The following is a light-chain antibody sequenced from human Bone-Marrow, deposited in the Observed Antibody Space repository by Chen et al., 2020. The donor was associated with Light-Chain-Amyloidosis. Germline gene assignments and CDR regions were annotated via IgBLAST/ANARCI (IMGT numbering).Light chain of an antibody. CDR3: QSADSSGTYEVI. CDR1: ELPTKY. CDR2: RDT. J-gene: IGLJ2*01. Sequence: SYELTQPPSVPVAPGQTARITCSGAELPTKYAYWYQQKPGQAPVLVIHRDTERPSGISERFSGSSSGTTATLTISGVQAEDEADYHCQSADSSGTYEVIFGGGTKLTVL. V-gene: IGLV3-25*03.